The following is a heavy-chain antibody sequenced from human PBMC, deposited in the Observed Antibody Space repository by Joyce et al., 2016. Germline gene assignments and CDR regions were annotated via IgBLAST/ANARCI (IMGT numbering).Heavy chain of an antibody. V-gene: IGHV3-30-3*01. CDR3: ARGAGWEVMAAFHH. CDR1: GFTFSDYA. Sequence: QVQLVESGGGVVQPGRSLRLSCVVSGFTFSDYAMHWVRQAPGKGLEWVAVISYDGSSKYYADSVKGRFTISRDSSRNTLYLQMNSLRAEDTALYYCARGAGWEVMAAFHHWGQGALVTVSS. CDR2: ISYDGSSK. J-gene: IGHJ4*02. D-gene: IGHD1-26*01.